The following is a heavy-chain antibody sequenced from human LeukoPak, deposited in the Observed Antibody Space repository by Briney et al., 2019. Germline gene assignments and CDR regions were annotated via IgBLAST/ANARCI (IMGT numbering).Heavy chain of an antibody. CDR1: GFTFDDYT. CDR3: AKDGSPSYSSGYMDV. V-gene: IGHV3-43*01. D-gene: IGHD6-19*01. Sequence: GGSLRLSCAASGFTFDDYTMHWVRQAPGKGLEWVSLISWDGGSTYYADSVKGRFTISRDNSKNSLYLQMNSLRTEDTALYYCAKDGSPSYSSGYMDVWGKGTTVTVSS. J-gene: IGHJ6*03. CDR2: ISWDGGST.